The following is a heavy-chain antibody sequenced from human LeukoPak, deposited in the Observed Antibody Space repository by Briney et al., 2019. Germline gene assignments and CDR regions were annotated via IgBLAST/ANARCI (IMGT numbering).Heavy chain of an antibody. CDR1: GYTFTSYY. CDR2: INPSGGST. V-gene: IGHV1-46*01. J-gene: IGHJ4*02. CDR3: ARDLTPVVGATTFDY. D-gene: IGHD1-26*01. Sequence: ASVKVSCKASGYTFTSYYMHWVGQAPGQRLEWMGIINPSGGSTSYAQKFQGRVIMTRDTSTSTVYMELSSLRSEDTAVYYCARDLTPVVGATTFDYWGQGTLVTVSS.